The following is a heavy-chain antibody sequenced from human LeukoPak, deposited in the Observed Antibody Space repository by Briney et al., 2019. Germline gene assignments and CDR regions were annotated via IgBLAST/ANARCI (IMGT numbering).Heavy chain of an antibody. CDR3: ARVGAIGYSYGPFDY. J-gene: IGHJ4*02. D-gene: IGHD5-18*01. CDR2: INHSGST. Sequence: SETLSLTCAVYGGSFSGYYWSWIRQPPGKGLKWIGEINHSGSTNYNPSLKSRVTISVDTSKNQFSLKLSSVTAADTAVYYCARVGAIGYSYGPFDYWGQGTLVTVSP. V-gene: IGHV4-34*01. CDR1: GGSFSGYY.